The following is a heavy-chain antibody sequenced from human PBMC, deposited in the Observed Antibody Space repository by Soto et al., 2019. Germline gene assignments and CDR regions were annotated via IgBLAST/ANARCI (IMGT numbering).Heavy chain of an antibody. J-gene: IGHJ6*02. Sequence: PGESLKISCKGSGDSCTSYWISWVRQMPGEGLEWMGRIDPSDSYTNYSPSFQGHVTISADKSISTAYLQWSSLKASDTAMYYCARGNSYVEAVWGQGTTVTVSS. CDR1: GDSCTSYW. CDR3: ARGNSYVEAV. CDR2: IDPSDSYT. D-gene: IGHD5-18*01. V-gene: IGHV5-10-1*01.